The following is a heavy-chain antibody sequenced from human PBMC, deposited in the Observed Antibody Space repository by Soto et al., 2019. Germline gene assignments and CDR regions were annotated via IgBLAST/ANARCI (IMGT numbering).Heavy chain of an antibody. CDR2: INHSGST. V-gene: IGHV4-34*01. Sequence: SETLSLTCAVYGGSFSGYYWSWIRQPPGKGLEWIGEINHSGSTNYNPSLKSRVTISVDTSKNQFSLKLSSVTAADTAVYYCARVSVFVIAAAGYNWFDPWGQGTLVTVSS. CDR3: ARVSVFVIAAAGYNWFDP. J-gene: IGHJ5*02. D-gene: IGHD6-13*01. CDR1: GGSFSGYY.